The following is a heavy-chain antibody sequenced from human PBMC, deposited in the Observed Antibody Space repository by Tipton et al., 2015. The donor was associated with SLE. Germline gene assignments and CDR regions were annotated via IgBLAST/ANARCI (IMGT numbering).Heavy chain of an antibody. CDR3: ARAGGGDSNWFDP. Sequence: TLSLTCAVSGGSIRSSNWWSWVRQPPGKGLEWIGEIHHSGSTNSYPSLKSRVTISLDTSKNQFYLKLSAVTAADTAVYYCARAGGGDSNWFDPWGQGTLVTGSS. CDR2: IHHSGST. V-gene: IGHV4-4*02. D-gene: IGHD2-21*01. J-gene: IGHJ5*02. CDR1: GGSIRSSNW.